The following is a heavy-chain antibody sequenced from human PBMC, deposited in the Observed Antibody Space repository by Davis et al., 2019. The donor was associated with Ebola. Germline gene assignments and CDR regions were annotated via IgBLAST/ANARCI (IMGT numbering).Heavy chain of an antibody. CDR3: ARDPKIYGSGSYSDY. D-gene: IGHD3-10*01. Sequence: GESLKISCAASGFTFSSYSMNWVRQAPGKGLEWVSYISSSSSTIYYADSVKGRFTISRDNAKNSLYLQMNSLRDEDTAVYYCARDPKIYGSGSYSDYWGQGTLVTVSS. J-gene: IGHJ4*02. V-gene: IGHV3-48*02. CDR1: GFTFSSYS. CDR2: ISSSSSTI.